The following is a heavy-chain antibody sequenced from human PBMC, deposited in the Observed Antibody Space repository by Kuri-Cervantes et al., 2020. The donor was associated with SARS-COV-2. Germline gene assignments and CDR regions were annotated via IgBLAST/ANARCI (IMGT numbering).Heavy chain of an antibody. J-gene: IGHJ4*02. CDR2: INHSRST. D-gene: IGHD1-26*01. CDR1: GGSFIGYY. CDR3: ATHIIVGATTFDY. Sequence: SQTLALSCAVYGGSFIGYYRSWIRQPPGKGLEWIGEINHSRSTNYHPSLKSRVTISVDTSKNQFSLKLSSVTAADTAVYYCATHIIVGATTFDYWGEGTLVTVSS. V-gene: IGHV4-34*01.